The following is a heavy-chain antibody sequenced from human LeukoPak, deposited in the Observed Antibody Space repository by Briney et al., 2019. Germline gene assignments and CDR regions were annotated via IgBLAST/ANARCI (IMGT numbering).Heavy chain of an antibody. J-gene: IGHJ4*02. D-gene: IGHD1-26*01. Sequence: GGSLRLSCAASGFTFSSYSMNWVRQAPGKGLEWVSYISSSGSTIYYADSVKGRFTISRDNAKNSLYLQMNSLRAEDTAVYYCASWAGLVSGSYLDYWGQGTLVTVSS. V-gene: IGHV3-48*04. CDR1: GFTFSSYS. CDR2: ISSSGSTI. CDR3: ASWAGLVSGSYLDY.